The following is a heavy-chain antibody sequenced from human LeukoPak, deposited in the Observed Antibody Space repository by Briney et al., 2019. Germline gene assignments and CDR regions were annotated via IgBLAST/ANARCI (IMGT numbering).Heavy chain of an antibody. CDR2: ISYDGSNK. Sequence: PGGPLRLSWRDCGLKFRSFDMHGLRQATDKGLEWVAVISYDGSNKYYADSVKGRFTISRDNPKNTLYLQMNSLRAEDTAVYYCAKDVYCYYYGMDVWGKGTTVTVSS. V-gene: IGHV3-30*18. CDR3: AKDVYCYYYGMDV. J-gene: IGHJ6*04. CDR1: GLKFRSFD.